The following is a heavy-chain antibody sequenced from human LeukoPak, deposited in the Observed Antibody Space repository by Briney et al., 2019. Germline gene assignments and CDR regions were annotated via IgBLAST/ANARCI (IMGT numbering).Heavy chain of an antibody. J-gene: IGHJ4*02. V-gene: IGHV3-33*01. D-gene: IGHD5-18*01. CDR3: ARAEVDTAMGSV. CDR1: GFTFSSYG. Sequence: GGSLRLSGAASGFTFSSYGMHWVRQAPGKGLEWVAVIWYDGSNKYYADSVKGRFTISRDNSKNTLYLQMNSLRAEDTAVYYCARAEVDTAMGSVWGQGTLVTVSS. CDR2: IWYDGSNK.